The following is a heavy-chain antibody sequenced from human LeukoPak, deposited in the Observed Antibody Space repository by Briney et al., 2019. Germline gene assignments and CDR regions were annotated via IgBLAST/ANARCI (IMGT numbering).Heavy chain of an antibody. Sequence: GGSLRLSCAASGFTVSSNYMSWVRQAPGKGLEWVSLIYSGGSTYYADSVKGRFTISRDNSKNTLYLQMNSLRAEDTAVYYCARDPGKGYYYYGMDVWGQGTTVTVSS. V-gene: IGHV3-53*01. CDR1: GFTVSSNY. CDR3: ARDPGKGYYYYGMDV. J-gene: IGHJ6*02. CDR2: IYSGGST.